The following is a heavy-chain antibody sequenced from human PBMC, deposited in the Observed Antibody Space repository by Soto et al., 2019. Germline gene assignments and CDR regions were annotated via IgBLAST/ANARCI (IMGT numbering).Heavy chain of an antibody. CDR1: GFTFDDYA. CDR2: ISWNSGSI. V-gene: IGHV3-9*01. J-gene: IGHJ3*02. D-gene: IGHD5-18*01. CDR3: AKDYSYGGNSVDAFDI. Sequence: EVQLVESGGGLVQPGRSLRLSCAASGFTFDDYAMHWVRQAPGKGLEWVSGISWNSGSIGYVDSVKGRFTISRDNAKNSLYLQMNSLRAEDTALYYCAKDYSYGGNSVDAFDIWGQGTMVTVSS.